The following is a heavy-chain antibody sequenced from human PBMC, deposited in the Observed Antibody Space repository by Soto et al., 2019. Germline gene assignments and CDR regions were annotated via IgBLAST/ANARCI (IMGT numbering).Heavy chain of an antibody. Sequence: ASVKVSCKASGYTFTGYYMHWVRQAPGQGLEWMGWINPNSGGTNYAQKFQGWVTMTRDTSISTAYMELSRLRSDDTAVYYCARDLSEDCISNSCPPPFSDALTDYTDAFDYWGQG. CDR3: ARDLSEDCISNSCPPPFSDALTDYTDAFDY. D-gene: IGHD2-2*01. CDR1: GYTFTGYY. CDR2: INPNSGGT. V-gene: IGHV1-2*04. J-gene: IGHJ4*02.